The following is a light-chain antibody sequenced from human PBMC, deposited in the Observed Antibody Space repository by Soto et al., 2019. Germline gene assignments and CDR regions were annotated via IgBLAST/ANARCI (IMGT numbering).Light chain of an antibody. CDR1: QSISSW. Sequence: DIQMTQSPSTLSASVGDRVTITCRASQSISSWLAWYQQKPGKAPKLLIYDASSLESGVPSRFSGRGSGTEFTLTVSSLQPDDFATYYFQQYNSYSWTFGQGTKVDIK. J-gene: IGKJ1*01. V-gene: IGKV1-5*01. CDR2: DAS. CDR3: QQYNSYSWT.